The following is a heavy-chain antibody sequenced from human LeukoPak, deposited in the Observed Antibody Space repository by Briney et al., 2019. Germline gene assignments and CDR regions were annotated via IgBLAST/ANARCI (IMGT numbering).Heavy chain of an antibody. V-gene: IGHV3-48*03. CDR3: VRDHSGWSLDP. D-gene: IGHD6-19*01. J-gene: IGHJ5*02. CDR2: ISDSGTTI. CDR1: GFTFSSYA. Sequence: GGSLRLSCAASGFTFSSYAMSWVRQAPGKGLEWVSYISDSGTTIYYADSVKGRFTISRDNAKNSLYLQMNSLRAEDTAVYYCVRDHSGWSLDPWGQGTLVTVSS.